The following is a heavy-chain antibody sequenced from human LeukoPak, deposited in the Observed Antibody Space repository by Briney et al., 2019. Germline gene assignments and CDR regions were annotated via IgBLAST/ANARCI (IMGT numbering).Heavy chain of an antibody. Sequence: PSETLSLTCAVYGGSFSGYYWSWIRQPPGKGLEWIGEINHSGSTNYNPSLKSRVTISVDTSKNQFSLKLSSVTAADTAVYYCARMTYYYDSSGYPHDAFDIWGQETMVTVSS. V-gene: IGHV4-34*01. CDR3: ARMTYYYDSSGYPHDAFDI. CDR2: INHSGST. J-gene: IGHJ3*02. CDR1: GGSFSGYY. D-gene: IGHD3-22*01.